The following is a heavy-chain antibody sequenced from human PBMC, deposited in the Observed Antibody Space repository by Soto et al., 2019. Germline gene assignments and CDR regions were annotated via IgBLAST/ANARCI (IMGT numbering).Heavy chain of an antibody. CDR2: ISGGGVST. CDR3: AKGRGYCSGGSCFSFDF. CDR1: GFTFSSYA. D-gene: IGHD2-15*01. Sequence: EVQLLESGGGLVQPGGSPRLSCAASGFTFSSYAMTWVRQAPGKGLEWVSDISGGGVSTYYADSVKGRFTISRDNSKNTLYLQMNSLRVEDTAVYYCAKGRGYCSGGSCFSFDFWGQGTLVTVSS. V-gene: IGHV3-23*01. J-gene: IGHJ4*02.